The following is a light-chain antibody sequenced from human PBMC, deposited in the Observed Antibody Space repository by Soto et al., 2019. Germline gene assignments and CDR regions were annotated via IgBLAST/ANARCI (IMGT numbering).Light chain of an antibody. CDR3: QQYSSPPVT. CDR2: WAS. Sequence: DIVMTQSPDSLSVSLGERATINCKSSQSLFSNFNNKNLLAWFQQKPGHPPRLLIYWASTRESGVPDRFSGSGSGTDFTLTISSLQAEDVAIYCCQQYSSPPVTFGQGTKVEI. CDR1: QSLFSNFNNKNL. J-gene: IGKJ1*01. V-gene: IGKV4-1*01.